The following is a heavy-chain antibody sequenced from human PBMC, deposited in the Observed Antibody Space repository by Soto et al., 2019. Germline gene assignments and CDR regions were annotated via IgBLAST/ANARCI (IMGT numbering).Heavy chain of an antibody. Sequence: PSETLSLTCTVSGGSISSYYWSWIRQPPGKGLEWIGYIYYSGSTNYNPSLKSRVTISVDTSKNQFSLKLSSVTAADTAVYYCARGLSRKSSTSCYALDYWGQGTLVTVSS. CDR1: GGSISSYY. D-gene: IGHD2-2*01. CDR2: IYYSGST. CDR3: ARGLSRKSSTSCYALDY. J-gene: IGHJ4*02. V-gene: IGHV4-59*01.